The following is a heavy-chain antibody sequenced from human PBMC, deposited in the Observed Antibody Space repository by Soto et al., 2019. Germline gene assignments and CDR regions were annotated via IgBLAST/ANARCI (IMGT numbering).Heavy chain of an antibody. CDR2: IMPVSGAA. V-gene: IGHV1-69*01. J-gene: IGHJ4*02. D-gene: IGHD6-13*01. CDR1: AGTFTNSI. CDR3: ARGGALSTSWYWGDGLDS. Sequence: QVHLVQSGPEVKKPGSSVKVSCRASAGTFTNSIISWVRQARGQGLEWLGAIMPVSGAAIYAQIFKGRITITAAESSSTVYMELSSLRSDDTAVYYCARGGALSTSWYWGDGLDSWGQGTQVTVSS.